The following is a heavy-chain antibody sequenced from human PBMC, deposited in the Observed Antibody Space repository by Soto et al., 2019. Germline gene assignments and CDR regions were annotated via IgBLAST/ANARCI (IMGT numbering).Heavy chain of an antibody. D-gene: IGHD2-15*01. CDR1: GYTFTSYD. V-gene: IGHV1-8*01. CDR3: ARGRYCSGGSCYWYFQL. J-gene: IGHJ1*01. Sequence: QVQLVQSGAEVKKPGASVKVSCKASGYTFTSYDINWVRQATGQGLEWMGWMNPNSGNTGYAQKFQGRVTMTRNTSISTAYIELSSLRSEDTAVYYCARGRYCSGGSCYWYFQLWGQGTLVTVSS. CDR2: MNPNSGNT.